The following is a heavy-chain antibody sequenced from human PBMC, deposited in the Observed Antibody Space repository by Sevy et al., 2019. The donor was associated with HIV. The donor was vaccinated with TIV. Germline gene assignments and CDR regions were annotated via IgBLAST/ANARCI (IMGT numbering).Heavy chain of an antibody. J-gene: IGHJ4*02. Sequence: SETLSLTCSVSGGSITSNNYYWGWIRQPPGKGLEWIGRIDHSGNTYYNPSLKRLVTVSVDTSRRQFSLKVTSVAASDTAVYFCASQPGYCSTYYGFSLSRTFDSWGPGTLVTVSS. V-gene: IGHV4-39*01. CDR2: IDHSGNT. CDR3: ASQPGYCSTYYGFSLSRTFDS. CDR1: GGSITSNNYY. D-gene: IGHD6-19*01.